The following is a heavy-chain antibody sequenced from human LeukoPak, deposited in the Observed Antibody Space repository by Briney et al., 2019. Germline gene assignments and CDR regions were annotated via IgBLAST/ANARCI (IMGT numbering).Heavy chain of an antibody. CDR3: ARERMTTVTTGAFDI. V-gene: IGHV1-2*02. CDR2: INPNSGGT. CDR1: GYTFTGYY. J-gene: IGHJ3*02. Sequence: GASVKVSCKASGYTFTGYYMHWVRQAPGQGLEWMGWINPNSGGTNYARKFQGRVTMTRDTSISTAYMELSRLRSDDTAVYYCARERMTTVTTGAFDIWGQGTMVTVST. D-gene: IGHD4-17*01.